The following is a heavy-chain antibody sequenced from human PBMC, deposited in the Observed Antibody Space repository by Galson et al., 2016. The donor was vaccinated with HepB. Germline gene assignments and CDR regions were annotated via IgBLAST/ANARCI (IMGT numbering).Heavy chain of an antibody. Sequence: SLRLSCAASGFTVSNYYMSWVRQAPGKGLEWVSVIFYGGTTYYADSVEGRFTISRDDSMNTLYLQMKSLTAEDTAVYFCARTSYRECTGTRCVNFRYYYYYMDVLGKVTTVTVSS. J-gene: IGHJ6*03. CDR1: GFTVSNYY. D-gene: IGHD2-8*02. V-gene: IGHV3-53*05. CDR3: ARTSYRECTGTRCVNFRYYYYYMDV. CDR2: IFYGGTT.